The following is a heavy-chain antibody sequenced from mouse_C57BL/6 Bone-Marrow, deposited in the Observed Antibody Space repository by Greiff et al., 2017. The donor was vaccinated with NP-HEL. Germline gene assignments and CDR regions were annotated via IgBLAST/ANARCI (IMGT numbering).Heavy chain of an antibody. J-gene: IGHJ4*01. V-gene: IGHV1-66*01. CDR3: ARRAGLRAMDY. Sequence: QVQLKQSGPELVKPGASVKISCKASGYSFTSYYIHWVKQRPGQGLEWIGWIYPGSGNTKYNEKFKGKATLTADTSSSTAYMQLSSLTSEDSAVYYCARRAGLRAMDYWGQGTSVTVSS. CDR1: GYSFTSYY. D-gene: IGHD2-4*01. CDR2: IYPGSGNT.